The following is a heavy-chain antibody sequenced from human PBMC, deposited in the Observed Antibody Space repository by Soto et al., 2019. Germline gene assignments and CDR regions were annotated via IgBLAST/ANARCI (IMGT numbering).Heavy chain of an antibody. CDR3: AKDIREYSSGWTYFDY. J-gene: IGHJ4*01. CDR1: GLTFHDYA. Sequence: EVQLVESGGGLVQPGRSLQLSCAASGLTFHDYAMHWVRQGQGKGLEWVSGITWNSGSIDYADSVKGRFTISRDNAKNSLYRQMNRLIPEDTALYYCAKDIREYSSGWTYFDYWGHGTLVPVSS. V-gene: IGHV3-9*01. D-gene: IGHD6-19*01. CDR2: ITWNSGSI.